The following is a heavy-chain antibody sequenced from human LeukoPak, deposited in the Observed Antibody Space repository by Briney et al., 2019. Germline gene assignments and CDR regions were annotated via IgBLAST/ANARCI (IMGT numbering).Heavy chain of an antibody. Sequence: PGGSLSLSCAASSFTFSSSGMHWVRQAPGKGLEWVAYIRNDGSNKNYADSVKGRFTISRDNSQNTLYLQMNSLRADDTAVYYCASRITTSFDYWGQGTLVTVSS. CDR3: ASRITTSFDY. CDR2: IRNDGSNK. V-gene: IGHV3-30*02. J-gene: IGHJ4*02. CDR1: SFTFSSSG. D-gene: IGHD4-11*01.